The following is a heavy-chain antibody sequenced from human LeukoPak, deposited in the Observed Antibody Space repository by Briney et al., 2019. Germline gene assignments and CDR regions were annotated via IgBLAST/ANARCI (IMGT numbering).Heavy chain of an antibody. CDR3: ARDVASSGYFWD. Sequence: ASVKVSCEASGYTFTNYYMHWVRQAPGQGLEWMGIINPSGGSTTYAQKFQGRVTMTRDSSTSTVYMELRSLRSEDTAVYYCARDVASSGYFWDWGQGTLVTVSS. D-gene: IGHD3-22*01. J-gene: IGHJ4*02. V-gene: IGHV1-46*01. CDR1: GYTFTNYY. CDR2: INPSGGST.